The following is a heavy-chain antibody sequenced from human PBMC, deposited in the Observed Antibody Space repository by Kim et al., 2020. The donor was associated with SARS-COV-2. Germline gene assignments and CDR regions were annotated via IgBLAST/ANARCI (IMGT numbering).Heavy chain of an antibody. CDR3: ARGVKTGGTTIYYYYAMDV. D-gene: IGHD1-1*01. V-gene: IGHV4-59*01. J-gene: IGHJ6*02. Sequence: SETLSLTCNVSRGSISSYYWSWIRQPPGKGLEWIGYIYNSGNTNYNPSLKSRVTISVDASKNQFSLKLSSVTAADTAVYYCARGVKTGGTTIYYYYAMDVWGQGTTVTVSS. CDR1: RGSISSYY. CDR2: IYNSGNT.